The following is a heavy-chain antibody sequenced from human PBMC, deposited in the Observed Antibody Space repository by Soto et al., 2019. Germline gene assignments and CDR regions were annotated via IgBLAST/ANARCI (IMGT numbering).Heavy chain of an antibody. Sequence: EVQLVESGGGLVKPGGSLRLSCAASGFAFSSYSMNWVRQAPGKGLEWVSSISSSSSYIYYADSVKGRFTISRDNAKNSLYLQMNSLRAEDTAVYYCARDFRGLLAFDYWGQGTLVTVSS. J-gene: IGHJ4*02. CDR1: GFAFSSYS. D-gene: IGHD3-10*01. CDR2: ISSSSSYI. CDR3: ARDFRGLLAFDY. V-gene: IGHV3-21*01.